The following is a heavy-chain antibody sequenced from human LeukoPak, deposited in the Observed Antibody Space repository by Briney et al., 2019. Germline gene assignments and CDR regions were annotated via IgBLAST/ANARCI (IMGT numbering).Heavy chain of an antibody. V-gene: IGHV1-18*01. J-gene: IGHJ4*02. CDR1: AYTFTIYG. Sequence: ASVNVSFKASAYTFTIYGISWVRHAPGQGHWWMGWISAYNGNTNYAQKLQGRVTMTTDTSTSTAYMELRSLRSDDTAVYYCARDLRSYGIDYWGQGTLVTVSS. CDR3: ARDLRSYGIDY. CDR2: ISAYNGNT. D-gene: IGHD5-18*01.